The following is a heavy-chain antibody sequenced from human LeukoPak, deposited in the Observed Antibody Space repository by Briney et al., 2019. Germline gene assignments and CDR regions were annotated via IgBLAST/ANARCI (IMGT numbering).Heavy chain of an antibody. J-gene: IGHJ4*02. CDR3: AREILAPGKTHDY. V-gene: IGHV3-74*01. Sequence: GGSLRLSCAASGFTFSNYWMHWVRQVPGKGLVWVSLINDDGSATFYADSVKGRFTISRDNAKNTLFLQMSSLRAEDTAVYFCAREILAPGKTHDYWGQGTLVTVSS. CDR2: INDDGSAT. CDR1: GFTFSNYW.